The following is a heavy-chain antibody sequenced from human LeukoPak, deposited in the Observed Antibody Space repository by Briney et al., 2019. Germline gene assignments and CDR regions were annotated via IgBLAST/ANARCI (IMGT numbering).Heavy chain of an antibody. CDR1: GFTFNNYW. CDR2: IDGDASRT. Sequence: GGSLRLSCAASGFTFNNYWIHWVRQVPGKDLVWVSRIDGDASRTNYADSVKGRFTISRDNVKNMVYLQMSSLTVEDTAVYYCARYCNGDTCDGALDLWGQGTLDTVSS. V-gene: IGHV3-74*01. CDR3: ARYCNGDTCDGALDL. D-gene: IGHD2-15*01. J-gene: IGHJ3*01.